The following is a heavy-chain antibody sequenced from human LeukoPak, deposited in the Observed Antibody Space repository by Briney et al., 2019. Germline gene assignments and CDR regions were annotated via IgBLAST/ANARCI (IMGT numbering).Heavy chain of an antibody. CDR2: VDPEDGER. CDR3: ATIRVGASQLFDY. Sequence: ASVKVSCKASGYTFTDNYIHWVQPAPGKGLEWMGRVDPEDGERIYAEKFQGRVTITADTSTDTAYMELSSLRSEDTAVYYCATIRVGASQLFDYWGQGTLVTVSS. J-gene: IGHJ4*02. V-gene: IGHV1-69-2*01. D-gene: IGHD1-26*01. CDR1: GYTFTDNY.